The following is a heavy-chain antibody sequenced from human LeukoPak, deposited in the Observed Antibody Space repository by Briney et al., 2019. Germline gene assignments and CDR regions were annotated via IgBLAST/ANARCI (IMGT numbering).Heavy chain of an antibody. V-gene: IGHV4-59*08. CDR3: ARQLSSWYPYYYYYYMGV. D-gene: IGHD6-13*01. Sequence: SETLSLTCTVSGGSISSYYWSWIRQPPGKGLEWIGYIYYSGSTNYNPSLKSRVTISVDTSKNQFSLKLSSVTAADTAVYYCARQLSSWYPYYYYYYMGVWGKGTTVTISS. CDR1: GGSISSYY. CDR2: IYYSGST. J-gene: IGHJ6*03.